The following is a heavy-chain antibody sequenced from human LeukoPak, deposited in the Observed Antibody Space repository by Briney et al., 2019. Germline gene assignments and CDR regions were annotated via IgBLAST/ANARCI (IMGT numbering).Heavy chain of an antibody. J-gene: IGHJ4*02. D-gene: IGHD3-9*01. CDR2: ISGGGGST. Sequence: GSLRLSCAASGFSFSNYWMSWVRQAPGKGLEWVSAISGGGGSTYYADSVKGRFTISRDISKNTLYLQMNSLRAEDTAIYYCATAYFDWFRFVYWGQGTLVTVSS. CDR1: GFSFSNYW. V-gene: IGHV3-23*01. CDR3: ATAYFDWFRFVY.